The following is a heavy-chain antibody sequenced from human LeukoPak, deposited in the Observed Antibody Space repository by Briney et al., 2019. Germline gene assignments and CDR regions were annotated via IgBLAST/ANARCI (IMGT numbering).Heavy chain of an antibody. Sequence: PGGSLRLSCAASGFTFSRYGMHWVRQAPGKGLEWVAVIWYDGSNKYYAESAKGRFTISRDNSKNTLHLQMNSLRAEDTAVYYCARDPPMYYYDEPGSRDAFDIWGQGTMVTVSS. D-gene: IGHD3-22*01. CDR2: IWYDGSNK. J-gene: IGHJ3*02. V-gene: IGHV3-33*01. CDR1: GFTFSRYG. CDR3: ARDPPMYYYDEPGSRDAFDI.